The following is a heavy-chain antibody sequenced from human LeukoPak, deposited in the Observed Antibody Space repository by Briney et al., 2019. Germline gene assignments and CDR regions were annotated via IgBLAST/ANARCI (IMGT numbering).Heavy chain of an antibody. J-gene: IGHJ4*02. Sequence: GGSPRISRGAPGFTLSSYLVDLGRPAPGEGLVWVSRINSDGSSTSYADSVKGRFTISRDNAKNTLYLQMNSLRAEDTAVYYCAHSKTPDYWGQGTLVTVSS. CDR1: GFTLSSYL. D-gene: IGHD2/OR15-2a*01. CDR3: AHSKTPDY. V-gene: IGHV3-74*01. CDR2: INSDGSST.